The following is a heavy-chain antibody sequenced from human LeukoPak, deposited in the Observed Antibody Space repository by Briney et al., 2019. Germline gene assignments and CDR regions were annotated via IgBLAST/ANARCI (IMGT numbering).Heavy chain of an antibody. D-gene: IGHD2-2*02. CDR1: GFTFSNYG. J-gene: IGHJ4*02. V-gene: IGHV3-30*09. Sequence: GGSLRLSCAASGFTFSNYGMHWVRQAPGKGLEWVAVISYDGSNKYYADSVKGRFAISRDNSKNTVYLQMNSLRVEDTAVYYCARANTPFADYWGQGTLVTVSS. CDR2: ISYDGSNK. CDR3: ARANTPFADY.